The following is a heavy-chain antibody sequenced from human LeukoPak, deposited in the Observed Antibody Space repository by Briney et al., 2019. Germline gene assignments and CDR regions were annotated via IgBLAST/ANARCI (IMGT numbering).Heavy chain of an antibody. CDR3: ARSPRGYSAYDNWFDP. D-gene: IGHD5-12*01. V-gene: IGHV1-46*01. CDR1: GYTFTSYY. CDR2: INPSGGST. J-gene: IGHJ5*02. Sequence: ASVKVSCKASGYTFTSYYMHWVRQAPGQGLEWMGIINPSGGSTSYAQKFQGRVTMTRDTSTSTVYMELSSLRSEDTAVYYCARSPRGYSAYDNWFDPWGQGTLVTVSS.